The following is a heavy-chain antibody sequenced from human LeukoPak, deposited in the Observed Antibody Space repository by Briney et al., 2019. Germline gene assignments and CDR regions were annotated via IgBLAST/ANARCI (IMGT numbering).Heavy chain of an antibody. CDR3: ARDPRAGWSYFNLYYFDY. V-gene: IGHV3-11*01. CDR1: GFTFSDYY. J-gene: IGHJ4*02. D-gene: IGHD1-26*01. Sequence: GGSLRLSCAASGFTFSDYYMSWIRQAPGKGLEWVSYISNSGSTIYYADSVKGRFTISRDNAKNSLYLQMNSLRAEDTAVYYCARDPRAGWSYFNLYYFDYWGQGTLVTVSS. CDR2: ISNSGSTI.